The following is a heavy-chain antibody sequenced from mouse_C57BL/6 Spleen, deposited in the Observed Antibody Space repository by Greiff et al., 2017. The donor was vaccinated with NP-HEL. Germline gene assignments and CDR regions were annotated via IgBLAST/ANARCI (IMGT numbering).Heavy chain of an antibody. CDR3: ARWGDWGMLMDY. Sequence: QVHVKQPGAELVRPGSSVKLSCKASGYTFTSYWMHWVKQRPIQGLEWIGNIDPSDSETHYNQKFKDKATLTVDKSSSTAYMQLSSLTSEDSAVYYCARWGDWGMLMDYWGQGTSVTVSS. J-gene: IGHJ4*01. V-gene: IGHV1-52*01. CDR2: IDPSDSET. CDR1: GYTFTSYW. D-gene: IGHD2-10*02.